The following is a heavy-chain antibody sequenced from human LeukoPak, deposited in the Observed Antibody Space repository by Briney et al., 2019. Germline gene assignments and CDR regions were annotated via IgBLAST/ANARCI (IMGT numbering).Heavy chain of an antibody. V-gene: IGHV4-30-4*01. Sequence: SQTLSLTCTVSGGSISSGDYYWSWIRQPPGKGLEWIGYIYYSGSTYYNPSLKSRVTISVDTSKNQFPLKLSSVTAADTAVYYCARVPTIRGFDAFDIWGQGTMVTVSS. CDR1: GGSISSGDYY. CDR2: IYYSGST. D-gene: IGHD5-12*01. J-gene: IGHJ3*02. CDR3: ARVPTIRGFDAFDI.